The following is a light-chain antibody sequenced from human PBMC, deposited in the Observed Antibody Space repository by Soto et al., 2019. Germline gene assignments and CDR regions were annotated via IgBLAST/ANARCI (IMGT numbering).Light chain of an antibody. V-gene: IGKV3-11*01. CDR3: QQRSEWRGP. CDR2: DTS. J-gene: IGKJ1*01. CDR1: QSVCSF. Sequence: EIVLTQSPATLSLSPGERATLSCRASQSVCSFLSWYQQKPGHAPMLLIYDTSIRAAGIPARFSGSGSGTDFTLPIISIEPEDFAVDYCQQRSEWRGPFGQGTKVDNK.